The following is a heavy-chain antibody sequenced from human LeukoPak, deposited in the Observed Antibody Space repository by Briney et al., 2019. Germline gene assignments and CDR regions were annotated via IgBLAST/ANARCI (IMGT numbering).Heavy chain of an antibody. CDR3: AREDPQTTVPEGMDV. Sequence: KPSETLSLTCTVSGGSISYYYWSWIRQSPGKGLEWIGYIYYSGTTNYNPSLKSRVTISVDTSKNQFSLQLRSVTAADTAVYYCAREDPQTTVPEGMDVWGQGTTVNVSS. J-gene: IGHJ6*02. CDR2: IYYSGTT. D-gene: IGHD4-17*01. CDR1: GGSISYYY. V-gene: IGHV4-59*01.